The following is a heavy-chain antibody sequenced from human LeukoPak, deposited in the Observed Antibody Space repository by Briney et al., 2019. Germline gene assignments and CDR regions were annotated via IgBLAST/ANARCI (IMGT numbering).Heavy chain of an antibody. Sequence: GGSLRLSCAASGFTFSSYSMNWVRQAPGKGLEWVSYISSSSSTIYYADSVKGRFTISRDNAKNSLYLQMNSLRAEDTAVYYCARDIALTPVRFEFDYWGQGTRVTVSS. CDR2: ISSSSSTI. J-gene: IGHJ4*02. D-gene: IGHD3-16*01. CDR1: GFTFSSYS. CDR3: ARDIALTPVRFEFDY. V-gene: IGHV3-48*01.